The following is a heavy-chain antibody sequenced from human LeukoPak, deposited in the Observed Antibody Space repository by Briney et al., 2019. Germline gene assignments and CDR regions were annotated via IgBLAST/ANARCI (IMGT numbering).Heavy chain of an antibody. D-gene: IGHD2-2*01. Sequence: SETLSLTCTVSGGSISSSSYYWGWIRQPPGKGLEWIGYIYYSGSTNYNPSLKSRVTISVDTSKNQFSLKLSSVTAADTAVYYCARVGYCSSTSCFDYWGQGTLVTVSS. J-gene: IGHJ4*02. CDR3: ARVGYCSSTSCFDY. V-gene: IGHV4-61*05. CDR2: IYYSGST. CDR1: GGSISSSSYY.